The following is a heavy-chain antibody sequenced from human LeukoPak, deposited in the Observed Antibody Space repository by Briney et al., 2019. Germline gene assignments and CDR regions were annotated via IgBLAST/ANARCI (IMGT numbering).Heavy chain of an antibody. D-gene: IGHD3-22*01. V-gene: IGHV3-74*01. Sequence: PGGSLRLFCVTSGFTFTTFWMHLVRPAAGKGLVWVSRINHDGSSTNYADSVKGRFTLSRDNAKNTVYLQMNRLRAEDTGVYYCAREDRARRYYYDSKDDYWGQGTLVTVSS. CDR3: AREDRARRYYYDSKDDY. CDR1: GFTFTTFW. CDR2: INHDGSST. J-gene: IGHJ4*02.